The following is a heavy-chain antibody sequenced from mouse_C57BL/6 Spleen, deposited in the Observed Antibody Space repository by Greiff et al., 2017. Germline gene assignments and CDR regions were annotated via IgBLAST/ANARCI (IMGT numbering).Heavy chain of an antibody. CDR1: GYAFSSYW. CDR2: IYPGDGDT. D-gene: IGHD2-5*01. V-gene: IGHV1-80*01. Sequence: VHLVESGAELVKPGASVKISCKASGYAFSSYWMNWVKQRPGKGLEWIGQIYPGDGDTNYNGKFKGKATLTADKSSSTAYMQLSSLTSEDSAVYFCASFYSNYFPWFAYCGQGTLVTVSA. J-gene: IGHJ3*01. CDR3: ASFYSNYFPWFAY.